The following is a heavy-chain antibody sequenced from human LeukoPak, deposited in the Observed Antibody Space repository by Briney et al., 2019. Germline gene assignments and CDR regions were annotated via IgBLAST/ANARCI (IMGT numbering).Heavy chain of an antibody. CDR1: GGSLSSYY. CDR2: IYYSGST. D-gene: IGHD3-3*01. Sequence: PSETLSLTCTVSGGSLSSYYWSWLRQPPGKGLEWVGYIYYSGSTNYNPSLKSRVTISVDTSKNQFSLKLSSVPAADTAVYYCARSLQAYYDFWSGYHGAFDYWGQGTLVTVSS. V-gene: IGHV4-59*01. J-gene: IGHJ4*02. CDR3: ARSLQAYYDFWSGYHGAFDY.